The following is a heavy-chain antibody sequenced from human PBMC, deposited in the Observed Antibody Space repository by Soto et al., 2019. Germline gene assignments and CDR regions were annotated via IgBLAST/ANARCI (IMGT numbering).Heavy chain of an antibody. J-gene: IGHJ4*02. Sequence: QLQLQESGPGLVKPSETLSLTCTVSGGSVSSSSYYWGWVRQTPGKGLEWIGSVYYSGSTYYNPSHESRGTISVDKSKDQCSLKLMSLSAADTAVYYCGRLEGLATISYYFDYWGQGALVTVSS. D-gene: IGHD3-9*01. V-gene: IGHV4-39*01. CDR2: VYYSGST. CDR1: GGSVSSSSYY. CDR3: GRLEGLATISYYFDY.